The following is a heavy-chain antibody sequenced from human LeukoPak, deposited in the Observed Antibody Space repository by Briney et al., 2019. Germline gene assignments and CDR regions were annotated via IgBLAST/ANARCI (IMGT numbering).Heavy chain of an antibody. CDR3: ARLTRTTAAGSIPFDY. CDR1: GGSISNNSDY. V-gene: IGHV4-39*01. D-gene: IGHD6-13*01. J-gene: IGHJ4*02. Sequence: SETLSLTCTVSGGSISNNSDYWGWIRQPPGKGLEWIGSIFYSATTFYNPSLKSRVTISVDTSKNQFSLRLSSVTAADTAVYYCARLTRTTAAGSIPFDYWGQGTLVIVSS. CDR2: IFYSATT.